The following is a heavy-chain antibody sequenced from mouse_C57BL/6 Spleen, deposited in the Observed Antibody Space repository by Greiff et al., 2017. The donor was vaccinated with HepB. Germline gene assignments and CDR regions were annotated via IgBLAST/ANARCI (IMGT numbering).Heavy chain of an antibody. J-gene: IGHJ4*01. CDR1: GYTFTSYW. CDR3: ARSENDYDGRVYAMDY. V-gene: IGHV1-50*01. Sequence: VQLQQPGAELVKPGASVKLSCKASGYTFTSYWMQWVKQRPGQGLEWIGEIDPSDSYTNYTQKFKGKATLTVDTSSSTAYMQLSSLTSEDSAVYYCARSENDYDGRVYAMDYWGQGTSVTVSS. CDR2: IDPSDSYT. D-gene: IGHD2-4*01.